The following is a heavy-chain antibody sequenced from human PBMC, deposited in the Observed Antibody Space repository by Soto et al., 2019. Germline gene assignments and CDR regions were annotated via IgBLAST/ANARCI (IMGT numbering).Heavy chain of an antibody. V-gene: IGHV3-21*04. J-gene: IGHJ4*02. D-gene: IGHD3-10*01. CDR1: GFTFSSYS. Sequence: GGSLRLSCAASGFTFSSYSMNWVRQAPGKGLEWVSSISSSSSYTNYADSVKGRFTISRDNAKNSLYLQMNSLRAEDTAVYYCARSEMTYYYGSGSYYIDYWGQGTLVTVSS. CDR2: ISSSSSYT. CDR3: ARSEMTYYYGSGSYYIDY.